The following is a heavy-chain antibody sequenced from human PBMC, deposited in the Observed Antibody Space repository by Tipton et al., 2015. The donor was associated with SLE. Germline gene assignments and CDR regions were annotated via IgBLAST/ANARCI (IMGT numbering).Heavy chain of an antibody. D-gene: IGHD1-26*01. CDR3: ARDDYSGRYFPDRYYYYMDV. V-gene: IGHV3-21*01. J-gene: IGHJ6*03. CDR1: GFSFGTYN. CDR2: ITSTGDHV. Sequence: SLRLSCAASGFSFGTYNMNWVRQAPGQRLEWISSITSTGDHVFYADSVKGRFTTSRDNAKNSLYLQMNSLRADDTAVYYCARDDYSGRYFPDRYYYYMDVWGKGTTVTVSS.